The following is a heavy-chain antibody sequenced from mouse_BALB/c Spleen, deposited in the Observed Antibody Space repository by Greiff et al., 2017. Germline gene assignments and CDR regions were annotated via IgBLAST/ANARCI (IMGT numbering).Heavy chain of an antibody. V-gene: IGHV1-7*01. CDR1: GYTFTSYW. J-gene: IGHJ3*01. D-gene: IGHD2-14*01. CDR3: ARGRYDEFAY. Sequence: QVQLKESGAELAKPGASVKMSCKASGYTFTSYWMHWVKQRPGQGLEWIGYINPSTGYTEYNQKFKDKATLTADKSSSTAYMQLSSLTSEDSAVYYCARGRYDEFAYWGQGTLVTVSA. CDR2: INPSTGYT.